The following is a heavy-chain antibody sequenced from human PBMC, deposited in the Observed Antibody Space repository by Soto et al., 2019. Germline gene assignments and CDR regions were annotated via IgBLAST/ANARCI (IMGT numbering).Heavy chain of an antibody. CDR1: GGSISNSNYH. V-gene: IGHV4-39*01. J-gene: IGHJ5*02. CDR2: IYYSGST. D-gene: IGHD2-15*01. Sequence: PSETLSLTCTVSGGSISNSNYHWGWIRQPPGKGLEWIGSIYYSGSTYYNPSLKSRVTISVDTSKNQFSLKLSSVTAADTAVYYCARHGGRYCSGGSCYSSYDWFDPWGQGTLVTVSS. CDR3: ARHGGRYCSGGSCYSSYDWFDP.